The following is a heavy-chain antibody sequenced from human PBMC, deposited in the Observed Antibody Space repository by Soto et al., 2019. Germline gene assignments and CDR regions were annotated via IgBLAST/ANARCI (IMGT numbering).Heavy chain of an antibody. CDR1: GFTFSEYW. CDR2: IKGDGSRT. J-gene: IGHJ4*02. Sequence: EVQLVESGGGLVQPGESLRLSCAASGFTFSEYWIHWVRQAPGKGLEWVSRIKGDGSRTNYADSVKGRCTTSRDNANNVLFLRMNTMPADDTDVYYCARGGDGRWLHDYWGQGTLVTVSS. V-gene: IGHV3-74*01. CDR3: ARGGDGRWLHDY. D-gene: IGHD4-17*01.